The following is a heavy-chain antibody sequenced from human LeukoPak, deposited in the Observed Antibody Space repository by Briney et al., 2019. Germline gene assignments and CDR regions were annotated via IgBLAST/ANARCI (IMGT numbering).Heavy chain of an antibody. V-gene: IGHV3-21*01. J-gene: IGHJ4*02. CDR3: ARVEPPDFWSGYYTGLYFDY. Sequence: GGSLRLSCAASGFTFSSYSMNWVRQAPGKGLEWVSPISSSSSYIYYADSVKGRFTISRDNAKNSLYLQMNSLRAEDTAVYYCARVEPPDFWSGYYTGLYFDYWGQGTLVTVSS. CDR2: ISSSSSYI. D-gene: IGHD3-3*01. CDR1: GFTFSSYS.